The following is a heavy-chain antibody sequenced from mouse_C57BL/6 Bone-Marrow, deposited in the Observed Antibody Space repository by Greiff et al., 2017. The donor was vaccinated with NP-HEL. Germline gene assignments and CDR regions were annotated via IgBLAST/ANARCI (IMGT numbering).Heavy chain of an antibody. J-gene: IGHJ4*01. CDR1: GYTFTSYW. CDR3: AREGIFTDY. CDR2: IYPGSGST. Sequence: QVHVKQPGAELVKPGASVKMSCKASGYTFTSYWITWVKQRPGQGLEWIGDIYPGSGSTNYNEKFKSKATLTVDTSSSTAYMQLSSLTSEDSAVYYCAREGIFTDYWGQVTSVTVSS. V-gene: IGHV1-55*01.